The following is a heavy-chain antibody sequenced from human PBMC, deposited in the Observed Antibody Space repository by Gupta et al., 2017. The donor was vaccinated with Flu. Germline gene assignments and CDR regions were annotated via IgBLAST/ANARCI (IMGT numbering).Heavy chain of an antibody. CDR3: ARGSLLRVGKNWFDA. D-gene: IGHD2-15*01. CDR1: GASMNGYF. CDR2: INHGGSA. Sequence: QLHLQQSGAVLLTPSETLSLTCAVYGASMNGYFCSWIRQSPGKGLGWIGEINHGGSANYSPSLKSRITLSVDTSKNQFSLKLNSVTAADSAVYYCARGSLLRVGKNWFDAWGQGTLVAISS. V-gene: IGHV4-34*02. J-gene: IGHJ5*02.